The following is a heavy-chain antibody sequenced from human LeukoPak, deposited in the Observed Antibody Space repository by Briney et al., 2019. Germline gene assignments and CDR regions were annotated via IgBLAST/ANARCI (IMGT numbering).Heavy chain of an antibody. CDR3: ARDPGAYGDYAFDI. D-gene: IGHD4-17*01. CDR1: GFTFSSYA. V-gene: IGHV3-30-3*01. Sequence: PGGSLRLSCAASGFTFSSYAMHWFRQAPGKGRGGGPVISYDGSNKYYADSVKGRFTISRDNSKNTLYLQMNSLRAEDTAVYYCARDPGAYGDYAFDIWGQGTMVTVSS. J-gene: IGHJ3*02. CDR2: ISYDGSNK.